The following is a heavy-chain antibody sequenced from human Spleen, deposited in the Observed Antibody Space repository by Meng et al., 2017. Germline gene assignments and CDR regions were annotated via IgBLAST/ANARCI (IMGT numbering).Heavy chain of an antibody. V-gene: IGHV4-39*07. CDR3: ARGLGGLLDY. Sequence: QPQLQESGPGLVKPSETLSLTCSVSGDSISSSDSYWGWIRQSPGKGLEWIGEIYHSGSTNYNPSLKSRVTISVDKSKNQFSLKLSSVTAADTAVYYCARGLGGLLDYWGQGTLVTVSS. CDR1: GDSISSSDSY. CDR2: IYHSGST. D-gene: IGHD7-27*01. J-gene: IGHJ4*02.